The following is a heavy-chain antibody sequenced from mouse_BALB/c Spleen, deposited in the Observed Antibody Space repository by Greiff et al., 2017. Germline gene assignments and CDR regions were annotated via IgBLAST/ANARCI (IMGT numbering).Heavy chain of an antibody. D-gene: IGHD1-1*01. J-gene: IGHJ4*01. CDR3: AITTVVRAMDY. Sequence: QVQLKQSGAELAKPGASVKMSCKASGYTFTSYWMHWVKQRPGQGLEWIGYINPSTGYTEYNQKFKDKATLTADKSSSTAYMQLSSLTSEDSAVYYCAITTVVRAMDYWGQGTSVTVSS. V-gene: IGHV1-7*01. CDR2: INPSTGYT. CDR1: GYTFTSYW.